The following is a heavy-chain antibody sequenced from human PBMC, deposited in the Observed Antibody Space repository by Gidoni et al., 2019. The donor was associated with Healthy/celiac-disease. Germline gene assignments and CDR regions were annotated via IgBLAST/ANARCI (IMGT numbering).Heavy chain of an antibody. D-gene: IGHD3-22*01. Sequence: EVQLVESGGGLVKPGGSLSIACAASGFTLRSYSMNWVRQAPGKGLEWFSSMISMSSYIYYADSVKGRFTISRDNAKNSLYLQMNSLIAEDTAVYSCARVSRDSSGYNWFDPWGQGTLVTVSS. J-gene: IGHJ5*02. CDR1: GFTLRSYS. CDR3: ARVSRDSSGYNWFDP. V-gene: IGHV3-21*01. CDR2: MISMSSYI.